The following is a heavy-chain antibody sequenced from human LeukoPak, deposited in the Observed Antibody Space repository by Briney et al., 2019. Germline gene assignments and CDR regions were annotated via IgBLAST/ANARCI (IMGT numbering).Heavy chain of an antibody. CDR3: ARARPSMWIDY. Sequence: GGSLRLSCAASGFTFSSYEMNWVRQAPGKGLGWVSYISSSGSTIYYADSVKGRFTISRDSSKNTLYLQMNSLRPEDTAVYYCARARPSMWIDYWGQGTLVTVSS. V-gene: IGHV3-48*03. CDR2: ISSSGSTI. J-gene: IGHJ4*02. D-gene: IGHD5-12*01. CDR1: GFTFSSYE.